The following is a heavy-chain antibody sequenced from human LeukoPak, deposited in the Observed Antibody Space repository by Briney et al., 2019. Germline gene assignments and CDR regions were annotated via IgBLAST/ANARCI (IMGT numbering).Heavy chain of an antibody. CDR2: ITSSSSAI. D-gene: IGHD1-26*01. J-gene: IGHJ4*02. V-gene: IGHV3-48*01. Sequence: GGSLRLSCAASVFTFSGYNMIWVRQAPGKGLEWVSYITSSSSAIYYADSVKGRFTISRDNAKNSLYLQMNSLRAEDTAVYHCARVRGSYHFDYWGQGTLVTVSS. CDR1: VFTFSGYN. CDR3: ARVRGSYHFDY.